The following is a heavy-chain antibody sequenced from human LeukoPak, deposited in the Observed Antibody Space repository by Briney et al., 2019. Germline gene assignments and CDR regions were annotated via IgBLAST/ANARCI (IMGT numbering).Heavy chain of an antibody. J-gene: IGHJ4*02. D-gene: IGHD2-2*01. CDR2: IYQSGST. CDR3: ARECGSSAYRRGGFFDY. V-gene: IGHV4-38-2*02. CDR1: GHSISSGYY. Sequence: PSETLSLTCNVSGHSISSGYYWGWIRPPPGKGLEWIGNIYQSGSTYYNPSLKSRVTISEETSKKQFSLKLSSVTAADTAVYYCARECGSSAYRRGGFFDYWGQGTLVTVSS.